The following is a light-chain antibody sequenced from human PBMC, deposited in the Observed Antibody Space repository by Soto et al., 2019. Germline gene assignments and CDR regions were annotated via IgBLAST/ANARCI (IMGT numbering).Light chain of an antibody. J-gene: IGLJ1*01. CDR1: NSDLGTYNY. Sequence: QSVLTQPASVSGAAGQSVTISCPGSNSDLGTYNYVSGNQQLPQKYPKLWIYEARNRPPGISGRSSGSKSGNAASLTISGLXAEHEATYYCSSYTCTTTRYGFGPGTKSPS. CDR3: SSYTCTTTRYG. CDR2: EAR. V-gene: IGLV2-14*01.